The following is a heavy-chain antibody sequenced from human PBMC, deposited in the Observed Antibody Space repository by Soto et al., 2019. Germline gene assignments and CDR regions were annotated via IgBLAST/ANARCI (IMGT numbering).Heavy chain of an antibody. CDR2: ISGSGGST. CDR1: GFTFSSYA. V-gene: IGHV3-23*01. J-gene: IGHJ3*02. CDR3: AKDFVRGAGTGAEIQENAFDI. D-gene: IGHD2-8*02. Sequence: GGSLRLSCAASGFTFSSYAMSWVRQAPGKGLEWVSAISGSGGSTYYADSVKGRFTISRDNSKNTLYLQMNSLRAEDTAVYYCAKDFVRGAGTGAEIQENAFDIWGQGTMVTVSS.